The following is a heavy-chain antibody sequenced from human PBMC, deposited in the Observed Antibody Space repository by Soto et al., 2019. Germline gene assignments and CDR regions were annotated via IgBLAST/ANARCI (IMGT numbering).Heavy chain of an antibody. CDR3: ARGRGSWEVPDY. D-gene: IGHD1-26*01. CDR1: GFTFVSYA. J-gene: IGHJ4*02. V-gene: IGHV3-23*01. Sequence: EVRLLESGGGLVKPGGSLRLSCTASGFTFVSYAMSWVRQAPGKGLGWVSSISGTGGTTSYADSVRGRFIISRDTSPNTLNLQMNSLTADDTAVYYCARGRGSWEVPDYWGQGTPVTVSS. CDR2: ISGTGGTT.